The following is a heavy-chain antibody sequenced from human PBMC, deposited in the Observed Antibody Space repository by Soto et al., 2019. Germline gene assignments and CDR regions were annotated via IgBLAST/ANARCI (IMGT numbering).Heavy chain of an antibody. D-gene: IGHD2-15*01. CDR2: ILSNDEE. J-gene: IGHJ6*02. CDR3: ARIRGYCSGGSCYFYYVAMDV. CDR1: GFSLSDADVG. Sequence: QVTLKESGPVLVKPTETLTLTCTVSGFSLSDADVGVAWIRQPPGKALEWLAHILSNDEEVFSSSLRTRLTISKDTSRSQVVLTMSNMEPVDTATYYCARIRGYCSGGSCYFYYVAMDVWGQGTTVTVS. V-gene: IGHV2-26*01.